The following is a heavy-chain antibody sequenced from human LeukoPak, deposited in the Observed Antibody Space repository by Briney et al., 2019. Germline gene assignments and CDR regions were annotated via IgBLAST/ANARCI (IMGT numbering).Heavy chain of an antibody. CDR2: IYHSGST. CDR1: GYSISSGYY. CDR3: ARDIFQSATFDY. V-gene: IGHV4-38-2*02. Sequence: PSETLSLTCTVSGYSISSGYYWGWIRQPPGKGLEWIGSIYHSGSTYYNPSLKSRVTISVDTSKNQFSLKLSSVTAADTAVYYCARDIFQSATFDYWGQGTLVTVSS. J-gene: IGHJ4*02. D-gene: IGHD3-3*01.